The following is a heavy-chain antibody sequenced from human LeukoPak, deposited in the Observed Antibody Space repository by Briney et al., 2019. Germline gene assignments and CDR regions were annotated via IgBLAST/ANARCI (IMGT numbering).Heavy chain of an antibody. D-gene: IGHD2-15*01. CDR1: GGSLSNYY. CDR2: IYYSGSN. J-gene: IGHJ4*02. V-gene: IGHV4-59*07. CDR3: ARQPSGHPRDHYDC. Sequence: SHTLSLTRTVSGGSLSNYYWTWIPHPPGKGLEWLGYIYYSGSNDYSPSLKSRVTISVDTSKNQFSLNLRSVTAADTAVYYCARQPSGHPRDHYDCWGQGTLVTVSS.